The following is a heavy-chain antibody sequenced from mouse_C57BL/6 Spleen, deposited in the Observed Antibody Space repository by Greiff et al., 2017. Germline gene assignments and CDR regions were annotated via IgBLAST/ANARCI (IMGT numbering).Heavy chain of an antibody. D-gene: IGHD1-1*01. Sequence: QVQLQQPGAELVMPGASVKLSCKASGYTFTSYWMHWVKQRPGQGLEWIGEIDPSDSYTNYKQKFKGKSTLTVDKSSSTAYMQLRRLTSEDSAVYYGARCAYYDGYCFDYWGQGTTLTVSS. CDR3: ARCAYYDGYCFDY. J-gene: IGHJ2*01. CDR1: GYTFTSYW. V-gene: IGHV1-69*01. CDR2: IDPSDSYT.